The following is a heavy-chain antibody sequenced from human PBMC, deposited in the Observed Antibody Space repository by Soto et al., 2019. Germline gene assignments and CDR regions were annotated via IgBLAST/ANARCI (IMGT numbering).Heavy chain of an antibody. Sequence: KGLEWVSYITSSSSPIYYADSVKGRFTISRDNAKNSLYLQMSSLRDEDTAVYYCARGGGSPVNYGWDVRGHRTTVIGSS. CDR2: ITSSSSPI. V-gene: IGHV3-48*02. D-gene: IGHD3-16*01. J-gene: IGHJ6*02. CDR3: ARGGGSPVNYGWDV.